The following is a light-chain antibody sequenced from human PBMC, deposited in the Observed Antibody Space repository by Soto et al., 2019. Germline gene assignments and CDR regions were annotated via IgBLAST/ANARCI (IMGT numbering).Light chain of an antibody. CDR1: SSNIESNY. CDR2: RNH. CDR3: ATWDDNLRGYI. V-gene: IGLV1-47*01. J-gene: IGLJ1*01. Sequence: QSVLTQPPSASGTPGQTVTISCSGSSSNIESNYVYWYQQVPGTAPKLLIYRNHQRPSGVPDRFSGSKSGTSGSLAISGRRSEDDADYYCATWDDNLRGYIFGPGTKLTVL.